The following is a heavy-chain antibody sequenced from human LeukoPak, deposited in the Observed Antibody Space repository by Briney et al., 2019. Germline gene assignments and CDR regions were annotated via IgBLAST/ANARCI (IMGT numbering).Heavy chain of an antibody. J-gene: IGHJ4*02. CDR1: GFTFDDYA. CDR2: ISWDGGST. Sequence: GGSLRLSCAASGFTFDDYAMHWVRQAPGKGLEWVSLISWDGGSTYYADSVKGRFTISRDNSKNSLYLQMNSLRAEDTALYYCAKDMGIVGAWGNFDYWGQGTLVTVSS. D-gene: IGHD1-26*01. CDR3: AKDMGIVGAWGNFDY. V-gene: IGHV3-43D*03.